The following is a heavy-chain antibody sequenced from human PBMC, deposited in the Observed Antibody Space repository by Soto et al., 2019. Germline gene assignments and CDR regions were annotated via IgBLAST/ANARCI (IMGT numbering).Heavy chain of an antibody. D-gene: IGHD6-19*01. CDR1: GFTFTSSA. V-gene: IGHV1-58*01. CDR3: AADHGIAVAGDVFDI. J-gene: IGHJ3*02. Sequence: SVRVSCKASGFTFTSSAVQWVRQARGQRLERIGWIVVGSGNTNYAQKFQERVTITRDMSTSTAYMELSSLRSEDTAVYYCAADHGIAVAGDVFDIRGQGTMGTVSS. CDR2: IVVGSGNT.